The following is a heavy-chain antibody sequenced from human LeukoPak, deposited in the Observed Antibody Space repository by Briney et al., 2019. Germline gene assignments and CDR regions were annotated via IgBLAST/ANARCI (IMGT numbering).Heavy chain of an antibody. V-gene: IGHV3-30-3*01. J-gene: IGHJ4*02. Sequence: GRSLRLSCAASGFTFSSYAMHWVRQAPGKGLEWVAVISYDGSNKYYADSVKGRFTISRDNSKNTLYLQMNSLRAEDTAVYYCARVSPYYDSSGPLGYWGQGTLVTVSS. CDR2: ISYDGSNK. CDR1: GFTFSSYA. D-gene: IGHD3-22*01. CDR3: ARVSPYYDSSGPLGY.